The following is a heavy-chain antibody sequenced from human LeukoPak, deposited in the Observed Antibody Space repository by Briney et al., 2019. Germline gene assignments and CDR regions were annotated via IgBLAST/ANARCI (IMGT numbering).Heavy chain of an antibody. V-gene: IGHV3-21*01. J-gene: IGHJ4*02. CDR2: ISSSSSYI. D-gene: IGHD6-19*01. CDR1: GFTFSSYS. CDR3: ASRRGAVAGGIDY. Sequence: PGGSLRLSCAASGFTFSSYSMNWVRQAPGKGLEWFSSISSSSSYIYYADSLKGRFTISRDNAKNSLYLQMNSLRAEDTAVYYCASRRGAVAGGIDYWGQGTLVTVSS.